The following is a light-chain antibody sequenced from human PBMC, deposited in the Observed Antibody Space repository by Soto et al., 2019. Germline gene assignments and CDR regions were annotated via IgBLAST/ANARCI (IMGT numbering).Light chain of an antibody. CDR1: QGVRSY. V-gene: IGKV1-39*01. J-gene: IGKJ1*01. Sequence: IQLTQSPSSLSAPVGDRVTITCRASQGVRSYLAWFQQRPGKAPKLLIYAASSLQSGVPSRFSGSGSETDFTLTISRLQPEDFATYFCQQSYRNPRTFGQGTNVDSK. CDR2: AAS. CDR3: QQSYRNPRT.